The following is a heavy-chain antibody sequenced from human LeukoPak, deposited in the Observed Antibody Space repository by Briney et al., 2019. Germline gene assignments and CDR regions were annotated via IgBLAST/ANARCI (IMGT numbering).Heavy chain of an antibody. J-gene: IGHJ4*02. Sequence: PSETLSLTCSVSGYSISRGYSWGWIRQPPGKGLEWIGSISPGGTIHYNPSLKSRVTISVDTSMNQFSLKVNSVTAADTAVYFCAGGYGSTQNYIDFWGQGTLVTVSS. V-gene: IGHV4-38-2*02. CDR2: ISPGGTI. D-gene: IGHD4-17*01. CDR1: GYSISRGYS. CDR3: AGGYGSTQNYIDF.